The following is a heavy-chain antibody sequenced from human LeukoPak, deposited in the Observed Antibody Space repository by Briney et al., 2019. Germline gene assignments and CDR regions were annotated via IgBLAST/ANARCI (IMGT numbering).Heavy chain of an antibody. V-gene: IGHV1-69*13. Sequence: SVKVSCKASGGTFSSYAISWVRQAPGQGLEWMGGIIPIFGTANYAQKFQGRVTITADESTSTAYMELSSLRSEDTAVYYCARGDILTGYYTPTWFDPWGQGTLVTVSS. CDR1: GGTFSSYA. D-gene: IGHD3-9*01. CDR2: IIPIFGTA. CDR3: ARGDILTGYYTPTWFDP. J-gene: IGHJ5*02.